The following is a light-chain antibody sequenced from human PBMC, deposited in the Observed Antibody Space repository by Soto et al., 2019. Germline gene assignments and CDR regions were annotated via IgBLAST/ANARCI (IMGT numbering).Light chain of an antibody. V-gene: IGKV1-33*01. CDR3: QQYDNLPYT. J-gene: IGKJ2*01. Sequence: DIQMTQSPSSLSTSVGDRVTITCQASQDISKYLNWYQQKPGKAPNLLIYEASNLETGVPSRFSGSGSGTDFNFTISSLQPEDIATYYCQQYDNLPYTFGQGTKLEIK. CDR2: EAS. CDR1: QDISKY.